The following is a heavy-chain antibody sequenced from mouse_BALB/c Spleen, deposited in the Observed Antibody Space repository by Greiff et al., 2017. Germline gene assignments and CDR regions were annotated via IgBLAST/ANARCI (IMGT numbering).Heavy chain of an antibody. Sequence: QVQLQQPGAELVMPGASVKMSCKASGYTFTDYWMHWVKQRPGQGLEWIGAIDTSDSYTSYNQKFKGKATLTVDESSSTAYMQLSSLTSEDSAVYYCASEGLALDYWGQGTTLTVSS. D-gene: IGHD3-3*01. CDR2: IDTSDSYT. V-gene: IGHV1-69*01. J-gene: IGHJ2*01. CDR1: GYTFTDYW. CDR3: ASEGLALDY.